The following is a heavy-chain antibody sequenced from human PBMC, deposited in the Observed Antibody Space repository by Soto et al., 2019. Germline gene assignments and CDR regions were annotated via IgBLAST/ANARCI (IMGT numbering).Heavy chain of an antibody. CDR1: GGSFSDYY. D-gene: IGHD4-17*01. V-gene: IGHV4-34*01. CDR3: AGGLKLTAVLTRSYRAHGGLDY. Sequence: QVQLQQWGAGLLKPSETLSLTCAVYGGSFSDYYWTWIRQPPGKGLEWIGEINHSGSTNYNPSLESRVTISVDTSKNQLSLKLSSVTAADTAVYSCAGGLKLTAVLTRSYRAHGGLDYWGQGALVTVSS. J-gene: IGHJ4*02. CDR2: INHSGST.